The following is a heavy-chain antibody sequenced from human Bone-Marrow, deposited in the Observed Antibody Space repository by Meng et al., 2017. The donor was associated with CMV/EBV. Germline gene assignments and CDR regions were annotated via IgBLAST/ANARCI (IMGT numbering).Heavy chain of an antibody. CDR3: ARDGTEVTTVTKAAFDI. Sequence: ASVKVSCKASGYTFTSYDINWVRQATGQGLGWMGWMNPNSGNTGYAQKFQGRVTITRNTSISTAYMELSSLRSEDTAVYYCARDGTEVTTVTKAAFDIWGQGTMVTVSS. CDR2: MNPNSGNT. CDR1: GYTFTSYD. J-gene: IGHJ3*02. V-gene: IGHV1-8*03. D-gene: IGHD4-17*01.